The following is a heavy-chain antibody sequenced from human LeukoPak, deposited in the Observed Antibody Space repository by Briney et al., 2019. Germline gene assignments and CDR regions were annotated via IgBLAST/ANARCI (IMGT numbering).Heavy chain of an antibody. CDR2: IYYSGST. V-gene: IGHV4-30-4*01. CDR3: ARAGGLSDAFDI. D-gene: IGHD1-14*01. CDR1: DGSISSGDYY. Sequence: PSETLALTCAVSDGSISSGDYYWSWIRQPPGKGLEWIGYIYYSGSTYYNPSLKSRVTISVDTSKNQFSLKLSSVTAADTAVYYCARAGGLSDAFDIWGQGTMVTVSS. J-gene: IGHJ3*02.